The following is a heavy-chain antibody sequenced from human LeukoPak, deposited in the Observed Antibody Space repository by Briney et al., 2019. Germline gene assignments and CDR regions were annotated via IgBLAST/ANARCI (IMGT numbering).Heavy chain of an antibody. D-gene: IGHD6-6*01. Sequence: ASVKVSCKASGYTFTGYYMHWVRQAPGQGLEWMGWINPNSGGTNYAQKFQGRVTMTRDTSISTAYMELSRLRSDDTAVYYCARDEPRSSSSTYYYYYMDVWGQGTLVFVSS. V-gene: IGHV1-2*02. CDR3: ARDEPRSSSSTYYYYYMDV. J-gene: IGHJ6*03. CDR2: INPNSGGT. CDR1: GYTFTGYY.